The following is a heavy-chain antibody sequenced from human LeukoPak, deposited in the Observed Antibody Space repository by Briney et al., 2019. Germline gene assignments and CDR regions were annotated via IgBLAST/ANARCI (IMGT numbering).Heavy chain of an antibody. Sequence: PGGSLRLSCAASGFTFSSYWMHWVRQAPGKGLVWVSRINSDGSSTSYADSVKGRFTISRDNAKNTLYLQMNSLRAEDTAVYYCAREEYSGYLLGRRGQGTLVTVSS. CDR2: INSDGSST. CDR1: GFTFSSYW. CDR3: AREEYSGYLLGR. V-gene: IGHV3-74*01. J-gene: IGHJ4*02. D-gene: IGHD5-12*01.